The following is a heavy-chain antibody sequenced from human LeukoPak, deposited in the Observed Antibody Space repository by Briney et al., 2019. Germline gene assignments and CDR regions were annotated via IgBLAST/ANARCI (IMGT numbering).Heavy chain of an antibody. J-gene: IGHJ6*03. D-gene: IGHD2-8*01. CDR3: AKDRCSNGIGCYYYYMDV. CDR2: VSATGYTT. V-gene: IGHV3-23*01. Sequence: PGGSLRLSCVASGFTFSSYGMSWVRQAPGKGLEWVSYVSATGYTTSYADSVKGRFSISRDSSKNILYLQMNSLRAEDTAVYYCAKDRCSNGIGCYYYYMDVWGKGTTVTISS. CDR1: GFTFSSYG.